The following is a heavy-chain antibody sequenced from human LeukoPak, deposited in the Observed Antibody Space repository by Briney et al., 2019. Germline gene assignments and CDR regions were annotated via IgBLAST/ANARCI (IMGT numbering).Heavy chain of an antibody. CDR3: ARGVVSSGWYVDY. CDR2: IYYSGST. V-gene: IGHV4-59*01. D-gene: IGHD6-19*01. J-gene: IGHJ4*02. CDR1: GGSISSYY. Sequence: SETLSLTCTVSGGSISSYYWSWIRQPPGKGLEGIGYIYYSGSTNYNPSLKSRVTISVDTSKNQFSLKLSSVTAADTAVYYCARGVVSSGWYVDYWGQGTLVTVSS.